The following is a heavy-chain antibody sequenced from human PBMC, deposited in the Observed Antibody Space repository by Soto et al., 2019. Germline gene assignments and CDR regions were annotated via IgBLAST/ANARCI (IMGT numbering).Heavy chain of an antibody. CDR2: IYPGDSDT. Sequence: PGEALKVSCKGSGYSFTSYWIGWVRQIPGKGLEWMGIIYPGDSDTRYSPSFQGQVTISADKSISTAYLQWSSLTASDTAMYYCAGGGVRGVITRTRDYYGMDVWGQGTTVTASS. D-gene: IGHD3-10*01. J-gene: IGHJ6*02. V-gene: IGHV5-51*01. CDR1: GYSFTSYW. CDR3: AGGGVRGVITRTRDYYGMDV.